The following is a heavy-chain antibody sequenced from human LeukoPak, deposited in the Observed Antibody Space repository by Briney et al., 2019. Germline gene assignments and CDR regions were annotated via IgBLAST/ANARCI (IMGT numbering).Heavy chain of an antibody. V-gene: IGHV4-34*01. Sequence: PSETLSLTCAVYGGSFSGYYWSWIRQPPGKGLEWIGEINHSGSTNYNPSLKSRVTISVDTSNNQFSLKLSSVTAADTAVYYCAKAVAGGSNWFDPWGQGTLVTVSS. CDR3: AKAVAGGSNWFDP. CDR2: INHSGST. D-gene: IGHD6-19*01. CDR1: GGSFSGYY. J-gene: IGHJ5*02.